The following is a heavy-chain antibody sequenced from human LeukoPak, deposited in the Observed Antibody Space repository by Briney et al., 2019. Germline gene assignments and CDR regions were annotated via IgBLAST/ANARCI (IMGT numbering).Heavy chain of an antibody. CDR3: ARGPSRRGSYPYYFDY. CDR1: GGTFSSYA. D-gene: IGHD3-16*02. J-gene: IGHJ4*02. Sequence: ASVKVSCKASGGTFSSYAISWVRQAPGQGLEWMGGIIPIFGTANYAQKFQGRVTITADESTSTAYMELSSLRSEDTAVYYCARGPSRRGSYPYYFDYWGQGTLVTVSS. CDR2: IIPIFGTA. V-gene: IGHV1-69*13.